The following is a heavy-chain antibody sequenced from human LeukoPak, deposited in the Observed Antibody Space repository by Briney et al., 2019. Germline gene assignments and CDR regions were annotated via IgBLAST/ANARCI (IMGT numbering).Heavy chain of an antibody. CDR2: INHSGST. D-gene: IGHD4-11*01. CDR1: GGSFSGYY. J-gene: IGHJ4*02. Sequence: KPSETLSLTCAVYGGSFSGYYWSWIRQPPGKGLEWIGEINHSGSTNYNPSLKSRVTISVDTSKNQFSLKLSSVTAADTAVYYCARMDYDCSNWPSYYFDYWGQGTLVTVSS. CDR3: ARMDYDCSNWPSYYFDY. V-gene: IGHV4-34*01.